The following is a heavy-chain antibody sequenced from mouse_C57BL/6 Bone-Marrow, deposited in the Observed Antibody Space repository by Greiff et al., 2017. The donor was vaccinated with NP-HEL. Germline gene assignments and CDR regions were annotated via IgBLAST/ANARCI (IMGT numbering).Heavy chain of an antibody. V-gene: IGHV14-4*01. CDR3: TTCYPPFAY. Sequence: EVQLQQSGAELVRPGASVKLSCTASGFNIKDDYMHWVKQRPEQGLEWIGWIDPENGDTEYATKFQGKATITADTSSNTAYLQLSSLTSEDPAVYYCTTCYPPFAYWGQGTLVTVSA. J-gene: IGHJ3*01. CDR2: IDPENGDT. CDR1: GFNIKDDY. D-gene: IGHD1-1*01.